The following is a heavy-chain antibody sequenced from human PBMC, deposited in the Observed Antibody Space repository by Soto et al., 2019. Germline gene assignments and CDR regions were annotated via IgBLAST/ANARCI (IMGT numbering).Heavy chain of an antibody. CDR3: AKDSRVTMVRGVIIPPGY. CDR1: GFTFSNYA. D-gene: IGHD3-10*01. CDR2: VSGSDGST. Sequence: GGSLRLSCVASGFTFSNYAMSWVRQAPGKGLEWVSAVSGSDGSTYYADSVKGRFTISRDNSKNTLYLQMNSLRAEDTAVYYCAKDSRVTMVRGVIIPPGYWGQGTLVTVSS. V-gene: IGHV3-23*01. J-gene: IGHJ4*02.